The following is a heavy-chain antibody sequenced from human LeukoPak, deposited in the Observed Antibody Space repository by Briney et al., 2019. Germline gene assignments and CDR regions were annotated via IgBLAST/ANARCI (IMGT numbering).Heavy chain of an antibody. CDR2: ISSSGSTI. J-gene: IGHJ4*02. CDR1: GFTFSSYE. Sequence: GSLSLSCAASGFTFSSYEMNWVRQAPGKGLEWVSYISSSGSTIYYADSVKGRFTISRDNAKNSLYLQMNSLRAEDTAVYYCARAFHYYDSSGKPYYFDYWGQGTLVTVSS. CDR3: ARAFHYYDSSGKPYYFDY. D-gene: IGHD3-22*01. V-gene: IGHV3-48*03.